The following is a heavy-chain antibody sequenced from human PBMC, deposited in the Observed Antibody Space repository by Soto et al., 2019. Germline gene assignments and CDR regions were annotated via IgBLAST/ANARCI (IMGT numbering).Heavy chain of an antibody. CDR2: INAGNGNT. D-gene: IGHD3-16*02. V-gene: IGHV1-3*01. CDR1: GYTFTSYA. J-gene: IGHJ4*02. CDR3: ARGLNRYSQYFDS. Sequence: QVQLVQSGAEVKKPGASVKVSCKASGYTFTSYAMHWVRQAPGHRLEWMGWINAGNGNTQYSQKFQGRVTITRDTSASTAYPAPGSLRSEDTAVYYCARGLNRYSQYFDSWGQGTLVSVSP.